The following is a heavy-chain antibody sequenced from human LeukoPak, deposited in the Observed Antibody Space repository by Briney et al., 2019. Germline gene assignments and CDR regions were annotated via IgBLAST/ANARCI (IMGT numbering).Heavy chain of an antibody. D-gene: IGHD2-2*01. Sequence: GGSLRLSCAASGFTVSSNYMSWVRQAPGKGLEWVSVIYSGGSTYYADSVKGRFTISRDNSKTTLYLQMNSLRAEDTAVYYCAKLLQIPVVVPASLPYYFDYWGQGTLVTVSS. CDR2: IYSGGST. V-gene: IGHV3-53*01. J-gene: IGHJ4*02. CDR3: AKLLQIPVVVPASLPYYFDY. CDR1: GFTVSSNY.